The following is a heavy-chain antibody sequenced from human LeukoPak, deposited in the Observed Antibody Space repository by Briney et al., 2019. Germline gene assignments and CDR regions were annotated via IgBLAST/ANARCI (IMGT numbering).Heavy chain of an antibody. D-gene: IGHD6-13*01. V-gene: IGHV1-18*01. Sequence: ASVKVSCKASGYSFTTYGISWVRQAPGQGLEWMGWISANNNNTDNVQKLQGRVTMTRDTSISTAYMELSRLRSDDTAVYYCARAGSSSWSAGYWGQGTLVTVSS. CDR3: ARAGSSSWSAGY. CDR2: ISANNNNT. J-gene: IGHJ4*02. CDR1: GYSFTTYG.